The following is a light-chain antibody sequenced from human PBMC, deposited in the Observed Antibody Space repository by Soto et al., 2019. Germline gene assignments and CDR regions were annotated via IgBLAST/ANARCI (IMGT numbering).Light chain of an antibody. J-gene: IGLJ1*01. Sequence: QSVLIQPASVSGSPGQSITISCTGTSVGASNYASWYQHHPHRAPKLLIYEVSYRPSGVSNRFSGSKSGNTASLTISGLQAEDEADYYCSSYTSSNTLEVFGIGTKVTVL. CDR1: SVGASNY. V-gene: IGLV2-14*01. CDR3: SSYTSSNTLEV. CDR2: EVS.